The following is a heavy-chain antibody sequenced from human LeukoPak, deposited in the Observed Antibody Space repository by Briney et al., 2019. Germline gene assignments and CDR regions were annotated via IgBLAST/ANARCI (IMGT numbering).Heavy chain of an antibody. V-gene: IGHV4-59*08. Sequence: SSETLSLTCTVSGGSISSYYWGWIRQPPGKGLEWIGYIYYSGSTNYNPSLKSRVTISVDTSKNQFSLKLSSVTAADTAVYYCAREVYYYDSSGYVSWFDPWGQGTLVTVSS. J-gene: IGHJ5*02. D-gene: IGHD3-22*01. CDR1: GGSISSYY. CDR2: IYYSGST. CDR3: AREVYYYDSSGYVSWFDP.